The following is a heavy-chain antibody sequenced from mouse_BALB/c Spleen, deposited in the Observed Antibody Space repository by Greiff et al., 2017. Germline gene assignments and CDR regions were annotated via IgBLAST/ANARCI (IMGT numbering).Heavy chain of an antibody. V-gene: IGHV5-17*02. CDR1: GFTFSSFG. CDR2: ISSGSSTI. J-gene: IGHJ2*01. Sequence: EVKLMESGGGLVQPGGSRKLSCAASGFTFSSFGMHWVRKAPEKGLEWVAYISSGSSTIYYADTVKGRFTISRDNPKNTLFLQMTSLRSEDTAMYYCARSGLDYWGQGTTLTVSS. CDR3: ARSGLDY.